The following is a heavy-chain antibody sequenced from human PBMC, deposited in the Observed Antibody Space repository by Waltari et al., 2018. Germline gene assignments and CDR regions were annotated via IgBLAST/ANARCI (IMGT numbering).Heavy chain of an antibody. J-gene: IGHJ4*02. CDR3: ARDRRDSGSYSHYFDY. D-gene: IGHD1-26*01. Sequence: EVQLVESGGGLVQPGGSLRLSCAASGFTFSSYAMPWVRQAPGKGLECVSSISAGVVSTYYADAVKGRFTISRDNSKNTLYLQMNSLRAEDTAVYYCARDRRDSGSYSHYFDYWGQGTLVTVSS. V-gene: IGHV3-23*04. CDR1: GFTFSSYA. CDR2: ISAGVVST.